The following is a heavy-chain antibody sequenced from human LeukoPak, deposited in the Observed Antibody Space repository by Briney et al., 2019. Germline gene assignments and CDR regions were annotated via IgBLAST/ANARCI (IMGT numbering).Heavy chain of an antibody. J-gene: IGHJ3*02. CDR2: ISYDGSNK. CDR3: AILHSRRGGGYFAFDI. Sequence: GGSLRLSCAASGFTFSSYGMHWVRQAPGKGLEWVAVISYDGSNKYYADSVKGRFTISRDNSKNTLYLQMNSLRAEDTAVYYCAILHSRRGGGYFAFDIWGQGTMVTVSS. V-gene: IGHV3-30*03. D-gene: IGHD1-26*01. CDR1: GFTFSSYG.